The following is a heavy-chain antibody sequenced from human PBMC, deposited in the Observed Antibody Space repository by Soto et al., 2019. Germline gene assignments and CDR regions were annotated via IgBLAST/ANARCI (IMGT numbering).Heavy chain of an antibody. Sequence: SLRLSCAASGFTFDDYAMHWVRQAPGKGLEWVSGISWNSGSIGYADSVKGRFTISRDNAKNSLYLQMNSLRAEDTALYYCAKDKGRGYYDSSGYSLRDYYYYYGMNVWGQGTTVTVSS. CDR2: ISWNSGSI. V-gene: IGHV3-9*01. D-gene: IGHD3-22*01. J-gene: IGHJ6*02. CDR1: GFTFDDYA. CDR3: AKDKGRGYYDSSGYSLRDYYYYYGMNV.